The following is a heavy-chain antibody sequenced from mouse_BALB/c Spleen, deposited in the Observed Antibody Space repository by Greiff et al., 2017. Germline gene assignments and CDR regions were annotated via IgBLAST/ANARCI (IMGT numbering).Heavy chain of an antibody. J-gene: IGHJ2*01. CDR3: ARSTPYYGSSYFDY. V-gene: IGHV5-17*02. CDR2: ISSGSSTI. CDR1: GFTFSSFG. D-gene: IGHD1-1*01. Sequence: EVKLVESGGGLVQPGGSRKLSCAASGFTFSSFGMHWVRQAPEKGLEWVAYISSGSSTIYYADTVKGRFTISRDNPKNTLFLQMTSLRSEDTAMYYCARSTPYYGSSYFDYWGQGTTLTVSS.